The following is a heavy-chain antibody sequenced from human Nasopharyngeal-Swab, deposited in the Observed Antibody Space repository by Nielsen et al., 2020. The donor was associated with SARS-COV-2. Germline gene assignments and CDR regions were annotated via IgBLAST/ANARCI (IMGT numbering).Heavy chain of an antibody. D-gene: IGHD1-26*01. Sequence: LRLSCTVSGGSISSYYWSWIRQPPGKGLEWIGYIYTSGSTNYNPSLKSRVTMSVDTSKNQFSLKLSSVTAADTAVYYCARGGSYFTSGMDVWGQGTTVTVSS. CDR1: GGSISSYY. V-gene: IGHV4-4*08. CDR3: ARGGSYFTSGMDV. CDR2: IYTSGST. J-gene: IGHJ6*02.